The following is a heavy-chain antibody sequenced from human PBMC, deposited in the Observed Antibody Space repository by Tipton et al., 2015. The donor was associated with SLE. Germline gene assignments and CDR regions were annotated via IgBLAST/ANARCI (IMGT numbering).Heavy chain of an antibody. V-gene: IGHV4-38-2*02. CDR3: ARYSRIVGDSFDI. CDR1: GYSITSGYY. J-gene: IGHJ3*02. CDR2: IQHSGST. Sequence: LRLSCSVSGYSITSGYYWGWVRQPPGKGLEWIGYIQHSGSTYYNPSLKSRVTISVDTSESQFSLKVNSVTAADTAVYYCARYSRIVGDSFDIWGQGTMVTVSS. D-gene: IGHD1-26*01.